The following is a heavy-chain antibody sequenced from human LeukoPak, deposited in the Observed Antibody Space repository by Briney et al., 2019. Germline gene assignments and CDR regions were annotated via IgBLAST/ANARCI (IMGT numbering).Heavy chain of an antibody. Sequence: SETLSLTCTVSGGSISSYYWSWIRQPPGKGLEWIGYIYYSGSTNYNPSLKSRVTISVDTSKNQFSLKLSSVTAADTAVYYCARDRVRGARDYMDVWGKGTTVTVSS. CDR2: IYYSGST. V-gene: IGHV4-59*01. CDR3: ARDRVRGARDYMDV. CDR1: GGSISSYY. J-gene: IGHJ6*03. D-gene: IGHD3-10*01.